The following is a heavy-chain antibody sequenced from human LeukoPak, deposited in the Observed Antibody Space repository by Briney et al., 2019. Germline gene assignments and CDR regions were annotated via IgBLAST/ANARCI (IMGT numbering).Heavy chain of an antibody. CDR2: IYYSGST. Sequence: SETLSLTCCVSRRSISSSSYYWGYIRQPPEKGLEWSESIYYSGSTYYNPSLKSRVTISVDTSKNHFSLKLSSVTAADTAVYYCARRGSYGFRWFDPWGQGPLVTVSS. D-gene: IGHD5-18*01. CDR3: ARRGSYGFRWFDP. V-gene: IGHV4-39*02. CDR1: RRSISSSSYY. J-gene: IGHJ5*02.